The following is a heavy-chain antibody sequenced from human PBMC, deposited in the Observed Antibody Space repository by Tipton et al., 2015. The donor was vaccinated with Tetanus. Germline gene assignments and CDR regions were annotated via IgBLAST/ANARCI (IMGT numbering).Heavy chain of an antibody. CDR3: AKGRIAARGFDPPPFDY. D-gene: IGHD6-6*01. J-gene: IGHJ4*02. CDR1: GFSFSSYG. V-gene: IGHV3-30*18. Sequence: SLRLSCAASGFSFSSYGMHWVRQAPGKGLEWVAVISYDGSNKYYADSVKGRFTISRDNSKNTLYLQMNSLRAEDTAVYYCAKGRIAARGFDPPPFDYWGQGTLVTVSS. CDR2: ISYDGSNK.